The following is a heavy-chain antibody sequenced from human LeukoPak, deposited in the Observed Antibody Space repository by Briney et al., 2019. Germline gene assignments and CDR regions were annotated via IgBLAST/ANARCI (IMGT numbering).Heavy chain of an antibody. J-gene: IGHJ4*02. Sequence: SVKVSFKASGYTFTSYDINWVRQATGQGLEWMGWMNPNSGNTGYAQKFQGRVTMTRNTSISTAYMELSSLRSEDTAVYYCARVTQRGRYCSGGSCYSLGYWGQGTLVTVSS. V-gene: IGHV1-8*01. CDR1: GYTFTSYD. CDR2: MNPNSGNT. D-gene: IGHD2-15*01. CDR3: ARVTQRGRYCSGGSCYSLGY.